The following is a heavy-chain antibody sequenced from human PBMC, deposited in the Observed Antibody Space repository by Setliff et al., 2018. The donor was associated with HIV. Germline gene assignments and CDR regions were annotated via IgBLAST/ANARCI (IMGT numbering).Heavy chain of an antibody. CDR1: DASFGGVY. CDR3: ARQGAVTGHAFDS. Sequence: PSETLSLTCGVSDASFGGVYWTWVRQSPQKGLEWIGESNQSGSSSYNPSLRSRATISVDTSEKKISLNLTSVTAADSGLYYCARQGAVTGHAFDSWGPGALVTVSS. CDR2: SNQSGSS. V-gene: IGHV4-34*01. J-gene: IGHJ4*02. D-gene: IGHD6-19*01.